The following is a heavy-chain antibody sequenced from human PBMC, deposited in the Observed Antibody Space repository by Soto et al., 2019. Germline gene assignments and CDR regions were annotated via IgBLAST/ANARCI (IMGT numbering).Heavy chain of an antibody. J-gene: IGHJ4*02. D-gene: IGHD6-13*01. CDR2: ISYDGSNK. CDR3: AKDLAAAGTLPVDY. CDR1: GFTFSSYG. Sequence: GGSLRLSCAASGFTFSSYGMHWVRQAPGKGLEWVAVISYDGSNKYYADSVKGRFTISRDNSKNTLYLQMNSLRAEDTAVYYCAKDLAAAGTLPVDYWGQGTLVTVSS. V-gene: IGHV3-30*18.